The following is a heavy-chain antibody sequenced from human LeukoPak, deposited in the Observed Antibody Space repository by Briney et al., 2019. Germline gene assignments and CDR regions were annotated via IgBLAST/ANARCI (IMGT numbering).Heavy chain of an antibody. J-gene: IGHJ4*02. D-gene: IGHD2-21*01. CDR2: INPSGGST. Sequence: ASVKVSCTASGYTFTSYYMHWVRQAPGQGLEWMGIINPSGGSTSYAQKFQGRVTMTRDTSTSTVYMELSSLRSEDTDVYYCARDLFAYCGGDCYSPFDYWGQGTLVIVSS. CDR1: GYTFTSYY. V-gene: IGHV1-46*03. CDR3: ARDLFAYCGGDCYSPFDY.